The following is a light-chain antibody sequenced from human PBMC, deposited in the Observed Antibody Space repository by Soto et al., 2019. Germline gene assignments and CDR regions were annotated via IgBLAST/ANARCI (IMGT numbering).Light chain of an antibody. CDR1: SSDVGSYNL. V-gene: IGLV2-14*02. CDR3: TSYSAKKLL. J-gene: IGLJ2*01. Sequence: QSVLTQPASVSGSPGQSITISCTGTSSDVGSYNLVSWYQQHPGKAPKLMIYEVSDRPSGVSHRFSGSKSGNTASLTISGLQAEDEADYYCTSYSAKKLLFGGGTKLTVL. CDR2: EVS.